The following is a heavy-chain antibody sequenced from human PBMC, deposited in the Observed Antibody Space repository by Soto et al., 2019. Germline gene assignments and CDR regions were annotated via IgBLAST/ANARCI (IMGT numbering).Heavy chain of an antibody. CDR2: INPNSGVT. CDR1: GYTFTAYY. J-gene: IGHJ5*02. CDR3: ARGPGSSWFDP. V-gene: IGHV1-2*02. Sequence: ASVKVSCKASGYTFTAYYFHWVRQAPGQGLEWMGWINPNSGVTGYAQKFQGRVTMTRDTSISTVYMEVNRLKSDDTAVYYCARGPGSSWFDPWGQGTLVTVS.